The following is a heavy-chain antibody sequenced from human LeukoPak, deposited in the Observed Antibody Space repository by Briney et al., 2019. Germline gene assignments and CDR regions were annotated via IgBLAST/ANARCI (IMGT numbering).Heavy chain of an antibody. CDR1: GGTFSSYA. Sequence: GSSVKVSCKASGGTFSSYAISWVRQAPGQGLEWMGGIIPIFGTANYAQKFQGRVTITADESTSTAYMEQSSLRSEDTAVYYCARYCSSTSCYNGDYWGQGTLVTVSS. D-gene: IGHD2-2*02. V-gene: IGHV1-69*01. CDR3: ARYCSSTSCYNGDY. J-gene: IGHJ4*02. CDR2: IIPIFGTA.